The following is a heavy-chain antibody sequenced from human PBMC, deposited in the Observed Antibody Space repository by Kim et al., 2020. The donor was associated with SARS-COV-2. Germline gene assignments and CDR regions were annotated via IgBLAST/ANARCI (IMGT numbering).Heavy chain of an antibody. Sequence: ASVKVSCKASGYTFTSYDLNWVRQATGQGLEWMGWMNPNSANTGDAQRFQGRVTMTRSTPISTAYMELRSLTSEDTAVYYCARSLSGGEIDSWGQGTLVTVSS. CDR3: ARSLSGGEIDS. V-gene: IGHV1-8*01. J-gene: IGHJ4*02. CDR1: GYTFTSYD. CDR2: MNPNSANT. D-gene: IGHD7-27*01.